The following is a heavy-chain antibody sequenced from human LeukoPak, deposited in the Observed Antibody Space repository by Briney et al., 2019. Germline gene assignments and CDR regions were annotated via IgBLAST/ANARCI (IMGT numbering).Heavy chain of an antibody. CDR2: IYTKGST. V-gene: IGHV4-61*02. CDR1: GGSIGSGSYY. Sequence: SQTLSLTCTVSGGSIGSGSYYWSWIRQPAGKGLEWIGRIYTKGSTDYNPSLKSRVTISIDTSKNQFSLKLSSVTAADTAVYYCARVVGDCSSTSCRGNNWFDPWGQGTLVTVSS. J-gene: IGHJ5*02. D-gene: IGHD2-2*01. CDR3: ARVVGDCSSTSCRGNNWFDP.